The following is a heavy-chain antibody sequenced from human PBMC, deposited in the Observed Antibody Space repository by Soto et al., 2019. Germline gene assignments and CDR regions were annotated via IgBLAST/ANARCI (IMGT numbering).Heavy chain of an antibody. CDR2: ISYDGSNK. Sequence: QVQLVESGGGVVHPGRSLRLSCAASGFTFSNYGMYWVRQAPGKGLEWVAVISYDGSNKFYEDSVKGRFTISRDNSKDRVFMQMNSLRAEDTAVYYCARSSVAAQYYYGMDVWGQGTTVTVSS. J-gene: IGHJ6*02. D-gene: IGHD2-21*01. CDR3: ARSSVAAQYYYGMDV. V-gene: IGHV3-30*03. CDR1: GFTFSNYG.